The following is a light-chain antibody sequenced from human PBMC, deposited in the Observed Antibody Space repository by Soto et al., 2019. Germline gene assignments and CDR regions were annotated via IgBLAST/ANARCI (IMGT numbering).Light chain of an antibody. CDR1: QSVSSSY. Sequence: MVMTQSPATLSVYPGERATLSCRASQSVSSSYLAWYQQKPGQAPRLLIYGASSRATGIPDRFSGSGSGTDFTLTISRLEPEDFAVYYCQQYGSSPWTFGQGTRLEIK. CDR2: GAS. CDR3: QQYGSSPWT. J-gene: IGKJ5*01. V-gene: IGKV3-20*01.